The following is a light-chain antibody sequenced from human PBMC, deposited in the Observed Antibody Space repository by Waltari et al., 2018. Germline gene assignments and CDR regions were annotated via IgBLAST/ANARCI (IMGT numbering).Light chain of an antibody. V-gene: IGLV4-69*01. J-gene: IGLJ2*01. CDR1: TGPSSHP. Sequence: QLVLTQSPSASASLGASLKLTCTLSTGPSSHPIAWHQQQPEKGPRYLMRLNSDGSHTKGDGLPDRFSGSSSGAERYLTISSLQSEDEADYYCQTWATGIRVFGGGTKLTVL. CDR2: LNSDGSH. CDR3: QTWATGIRV.